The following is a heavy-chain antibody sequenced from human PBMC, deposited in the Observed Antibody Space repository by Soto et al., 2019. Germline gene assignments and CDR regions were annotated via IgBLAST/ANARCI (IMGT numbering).Heavy chain of an antibody. CDR3: ARVTSPGYFDS. V-gene: IGHV3-30*03. CDR1: GVTFSSYG. Sequence: PGGSLRLSCAASGVTFSSYGMHWVRQAPGKGLEWVAVISYDGSNKYYADSVKGRFTISRDNSKNTLYLQMNSLRVEDTAVYYCARVTSPGYFDSWGQGTLVTVSS. J-gene: IGHJ4*02. CDR2: ISYDGSNK.